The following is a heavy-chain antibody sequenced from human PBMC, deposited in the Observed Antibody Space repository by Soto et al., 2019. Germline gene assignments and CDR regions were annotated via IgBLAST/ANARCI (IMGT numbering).Heavy chain of an antibody. CDR3: ARRDSHGFFGYFDN. CDR1: GGTFSSYP. D-gene: IGHD3-3*01. CDR2: TNGNLGTG. V-gene: IGHV1-69*06. J-gene: IGHJ4*02. Sequence: QVQLVQSGAEVKRPGSSVKVSCKASGGTFSSYPISWVRQAPGQGLEWMGGTNGNLGTGNYAQKFRGRLTITTDISTTTDYMELSSLTSEDTAVYYCARRDSHGFFGYFDNWGQGTLVTVSS.